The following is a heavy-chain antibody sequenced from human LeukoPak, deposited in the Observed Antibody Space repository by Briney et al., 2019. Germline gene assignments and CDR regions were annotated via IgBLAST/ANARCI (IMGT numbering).Heavy chain of an antibody. CDR1: GYTFSSYG. J-gene: IGHJ4*02. CDR3: AAGDRPTSYYFDY. D-gene: IGHD3-22*01. CDR2: ISAYKGNT. Sequence: WASVKVSCKASGYTFSSYGISWVRQAPGQGLEWMGGISAYKGNTNYAQKLQGRVTMTTDTSTSTAYMELRSLRADDTAVYYCAAGDRPTSYYFDYWGQGSLVTASS. V-gene: IGHV1-18*01.